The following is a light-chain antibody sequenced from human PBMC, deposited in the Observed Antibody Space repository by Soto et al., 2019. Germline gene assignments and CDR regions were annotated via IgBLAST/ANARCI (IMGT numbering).Light chain of an antibody. CDR3: TSDVGSNIWV. Sequence: QSVLTQPPSASGSPGQSVTISCTGTSSDVGAYKYVSWNQQYPGKAPKLMIYEVSKRPSGVPDRFSGSKSGNTASLTVSGLQAEDEADYYCTSDVGSNIWVFGGGTKLTVL. CDR2: EVS. CDR1: SSDVGAYKY. J-gene: IGLJ3*02. V-gene: IGLV2-8*01.